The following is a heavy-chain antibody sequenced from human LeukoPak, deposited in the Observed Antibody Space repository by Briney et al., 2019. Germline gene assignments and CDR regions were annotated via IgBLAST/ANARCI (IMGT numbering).Heavy chain of an antibody. CDR3: ARHGADTRDQYYYMDV. CDR2: IYSGGST. V-gene: IGHV3-53*01. Sequence: GGSLRLSCAASGFTVSSNYMSWVRQAPGKGLEWDSVIYSGGSTYYADSVKGRFTISRDNSKNTLYLQMNSLRAEDTAVYYCARHGADTRDQYYYMDVWGKGTTVTVSS. D-gene: IGHD1-26*01. CDR1: GFTVSSNY. J-gene: IGHJ6*03.